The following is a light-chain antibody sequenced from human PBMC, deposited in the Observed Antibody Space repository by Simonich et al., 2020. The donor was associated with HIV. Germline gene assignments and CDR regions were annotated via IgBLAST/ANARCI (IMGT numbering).Light chain of an antibody. CDR2: AAS. CDR1: QSISSY. CDR3: QQLNSYPRALT. V-gene: IGKV1-39*01. Sequence: DIQMTQSPSSLSASVGDRVTITCRASQSISSYLNWYQQKPGKAPKLLIYAASSLQSGVPSRFSGSGSGTAFTLTISSLQPEDFATYYCQQLNSYPRALTFGGGTKVEIK. J-gene: IGKJ4*01.